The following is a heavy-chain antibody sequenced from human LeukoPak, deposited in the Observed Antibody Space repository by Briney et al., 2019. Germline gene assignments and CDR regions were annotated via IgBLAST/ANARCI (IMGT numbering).Heavy chain of an antibody. CDR1: GGSFSGYY. CDR2: INHSGST. CDR3: SRHMRITIFGVVTKTEGFDP. Sequence: SETLSLTCAVYGGSFSGYYWSWLRQPPGKGLEWIGEINHSGSTNYNPSLKSRVTISVDTSKNQFSLKLSSVTAADTAVSYWSRHMRITIFGVVTKTEGFDPWGQGTLVTVSS. J-gene: IGHJ5*02. V-gene: IGHV4-34*01. D-gene: IGHD3-3*01.